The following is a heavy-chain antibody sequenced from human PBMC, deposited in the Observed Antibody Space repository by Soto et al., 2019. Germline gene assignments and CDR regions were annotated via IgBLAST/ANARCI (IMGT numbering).Heavy chain of an antibody. J-gene: IGHJ4*02. CDR3: AREGNLGRWLQPLGF. V-gene: IGHV4-59*01. CDR2: IHYNGNT. Sequence: QVQLQVSGPGLVKPSETLSLTCTVSGDSISAYSWSWVRQPPGKGLEWIGNIHYNGNTKYNPSLKSRVTMSLDTSKNQFSLRLISVTAADTAKYFCAREGNLGRWLQPLGFWGQGTLVTVSS. D-gene: IGHD5-12*01. CDR1: GDSISAYS.